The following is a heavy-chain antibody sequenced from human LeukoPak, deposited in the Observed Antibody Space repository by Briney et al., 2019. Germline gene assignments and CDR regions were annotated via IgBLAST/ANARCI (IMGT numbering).Heavy chain of an antibody. Sequence: SETLSLTCTVSGGSISSYYWSWIRQPPGKGLEWIGYIYYSGSTNYNPSLKSRVTISVDTSKNQFSLKLSSVTAADTAVYYCARDRGTGLDYWGQGTLVTVSS. CDR3: ARDRGTGLDY. CDR1: GGSISSYY. D-gene: IGHD7-27*01. CDR2: IYYSGST. J-gene: IGHJ4*02. V-gene: IGHV4-59*01.